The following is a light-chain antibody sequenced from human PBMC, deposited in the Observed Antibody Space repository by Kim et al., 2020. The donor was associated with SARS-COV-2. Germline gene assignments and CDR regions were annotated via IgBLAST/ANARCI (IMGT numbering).Light chain of an antibody. CDR3: ASWDDSLSGWV. CDR2: SNV. CDR1: NSDIGINT. Sequence: GQRVTFSCSGSNSDIGINTVSWYQQFPGTTPKLLIYSNVQRPSGVPDRFSGSKSGTSASLAISGLQSEDEADYYCASWDDSLSGWVFGGGTQLTVL. J-gene: IGLJ3*02. V-gene: IGLV1-44*01.